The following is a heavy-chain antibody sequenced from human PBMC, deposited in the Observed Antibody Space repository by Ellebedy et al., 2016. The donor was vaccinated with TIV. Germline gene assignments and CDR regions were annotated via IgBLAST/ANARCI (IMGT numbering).Heavy chain of an antibody. J-gene: IGHJ4*02. CDR2: VSYDGSDK. CDR1: GFTFSSHG. Sequence: GESLKISCAASGFTFSSHGMQWVRPAPGKGLEWVAVVSYDGSDKYYADSVKGRFTISSDNSKNTLYLQMNSLIAEDTAVYYCAKEDWLKGYKTGSYIFAYWGQGTLVTVSS. V-gene: IGHV3-30*18. D-gene: IGHD5-24*01. CDR3: AKEDWLKGYKTGSYIFAY.